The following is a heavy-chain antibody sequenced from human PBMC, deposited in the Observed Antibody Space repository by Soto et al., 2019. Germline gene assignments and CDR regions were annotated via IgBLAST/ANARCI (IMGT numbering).Heavy chain of an antibody. V-gene: IGHV1-69*13. CDR2: IIPIFGTA. CDR3: AKDLGPLRLLNYYFYGLDV. CDR1: GGTFSSYA. D-gene: IGHD2-15*01. J-gene: IGHJ6*02. Sequence: ASVKVSCKASGGTFSSYAISWVRQAPGQGLEWMGGIIPIFGTANYAQKFQGRVTITADESTSTAYMELSSLRAEDTAVYYCAKDLGPLRLLNYYFYGLDVWGQGTTVTVSS.